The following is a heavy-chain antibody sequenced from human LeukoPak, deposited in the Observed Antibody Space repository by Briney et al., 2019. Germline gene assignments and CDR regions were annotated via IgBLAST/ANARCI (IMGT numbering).Heavy chain of an antibody. CDR3: ARVGDSSGWYSRDSADY. D-gene: IGHD6-19*01. V-gene: IGHV1-8*01. CDR1: GYTFTSYD. CDR2: MNPNSGNT. Sequence: ASVKVSCKASGYTFTSYDINWVRQATGQGLEWMGWMNPNSGNTGYAQKFQGRVTMTRNTSISTAYMELSSLGSEDTAVYYCARVGDSSGWYSRDSADYWGQGTLVTVSS. J-gene: IGHJ4*02.